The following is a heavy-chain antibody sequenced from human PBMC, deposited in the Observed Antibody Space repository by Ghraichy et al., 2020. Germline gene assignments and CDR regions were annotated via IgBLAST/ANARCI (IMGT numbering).Heavy chain of an antibody. Sequence: GESLNISCAASGFTFSSYSMNWVRQAPGKGLEWVSSISSSSSYIYYADSVKGRFTISRDNAKNSLYLQMNSLRAEDTAVYYCARVKPYYDSSGYQVPLDYWGQGTLVTVSS. D-gene: IGHD3-22*01. CDR2: ISSSSSYI. V-gene: IGHV3-21*01. CDR3: ARVKPYYDSSGYQVPLDY. CDR1: GFTFSSYS. J-gene: IGHJ4*02.